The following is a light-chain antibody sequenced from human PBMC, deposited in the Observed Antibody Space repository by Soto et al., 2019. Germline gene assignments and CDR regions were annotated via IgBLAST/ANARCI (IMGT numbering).Light chain of an antibody. CDR2: GNT. Sequence: QSVLTQPPSVSVSPGQRVTISCTGSSSNIGSGYDVHWYQQLPGTAPKLLIYGNTNRPSGVPDRFSGSQSGTSASLAITGLQAEDEADYYCQSSDSSLSDWVFGGGTKLTVL. V-gene: IGLV1-40*01. CDR1: SSNIGSGYD. J-gene: IGLJ3*02. CDR3: QSSDSSLSDWV.